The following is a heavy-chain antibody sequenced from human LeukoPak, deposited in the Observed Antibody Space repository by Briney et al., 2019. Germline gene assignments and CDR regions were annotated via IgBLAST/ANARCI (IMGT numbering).Heavy chain of an antibody. J-gene: IGHJ4*02. CDR2: ILDSGGAT. Sequence: GGSLRLSCAASGFTFSSYAMNWFRQAPGKGLEWVSAILDSGGATYYADSVKGRFTISRDNSKNTLYLQMNTLRAEDTAVYHCAKPTRDGYNKFDNWGQGTLVTVSS. CDR1: GFTFSSYA. V-gene: IGHV3-23*01. D-gene: IGHD5-24*01. CDR3: AKPTRDGYNKFDN.